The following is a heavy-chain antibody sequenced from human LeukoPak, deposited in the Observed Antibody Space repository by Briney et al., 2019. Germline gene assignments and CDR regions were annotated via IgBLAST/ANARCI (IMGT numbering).Heavy chain of an antibody. CDR2: ISYDGRTT. Sequence: GRSLRLSCVASEFTFSSYAMHWVRQAPGKGLEWVSVISYDGRTTYLSDSVKGRFSTSRDNSKNTVNLQMNSLRDGDTAVYYCARDPSRLLNGGRLDYWGQGTLVTVSS. CDR1: EFTFSSYA. D-gene: IGHD7-27*01. V-gene: IGHV3-30*04. J-gene: IGHJ4*02. CDR3: ARDPSRLLNGGRLDY.